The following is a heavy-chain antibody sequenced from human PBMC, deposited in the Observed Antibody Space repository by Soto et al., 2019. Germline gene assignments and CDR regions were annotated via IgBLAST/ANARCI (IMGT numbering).Heavy chain of an antibody. CDR3: ARDFRSSSWYGGLGPGAFEI. Sequence: GGSLRLSCAASGFTFSSYGMHWVRQAPGKGLARVAVIRYDGSNKYYADSVKGRFTITRDNSKNTLYLQMNSLRAEDTAVYYCARDFRSSSWYGGLGPGAFEIWGQGTMVTVSS. D-gene: IGHD6-13*01. V-gene: IGHV3-33*01. CDR2: IRYDGSNK. J-gene: IGHJ3*02. CDR1: GFTFSSYG.